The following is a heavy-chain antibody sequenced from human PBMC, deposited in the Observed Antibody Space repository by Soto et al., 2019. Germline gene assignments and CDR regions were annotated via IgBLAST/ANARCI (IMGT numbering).Heavy chain of an antibody. CDR3: ARDLTIGGFFDP. V-gene: IGHV4-59*01. D-gene: IGHD3-10*01. J-gene: IGHJ5*02. CDR1: GGSITSYY. Sequence: SETLSLTCTVSGGSITSYYWTWIRQPLGKELEWIGYIYYTGRTNCNPSLKSRVTMSVDTSKNQFSLRLSSVTAADTAIYYCARDLTIGGFFDPWGRGTLVTVSS. CDR2: IYYTGRT.